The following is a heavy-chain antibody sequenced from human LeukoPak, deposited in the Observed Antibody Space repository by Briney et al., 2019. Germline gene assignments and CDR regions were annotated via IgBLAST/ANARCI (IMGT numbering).Heavy chain of an antibody. CDR1: GYTFTSYD. CDR3: ASSVATKDDY. Sequence: ASVKVSCKASGYTFTSYDINWVRQATGQGLEWMGWINPNSGGTNYAQKFQGRVTMTRDTSISTAYMELSRLRSDDTAVYYCASSVATKDDYWGQGTLVTVSS. CDR2: INPNSGGT. V-gene: IGHV1-2*02. J-gene: IGHJ4*02. D-gene: IGHD5-12*01.